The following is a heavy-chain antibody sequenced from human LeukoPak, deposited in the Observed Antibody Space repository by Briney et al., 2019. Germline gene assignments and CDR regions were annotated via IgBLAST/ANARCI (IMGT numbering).Heavy chain of an antibody. J-gene: IGHJ4*02. CDR3: VRAAHIAVAGPDY. V-gene: IGHV3-30-3*01. D-gene: IGHD6-19*01. Sequence: GGSLRLSCAASGFTFSSYAMHWVRQAPGKGLEWVAVISYDGSNKYYADSVKGRFTISRDNSKNTLYLQMNSLRAEDTAVYYCVRAAHIAVAGPDYWGQGTLVTVSS. CDR2: ISYDGSNK. CDR1: GFTFSSYA.